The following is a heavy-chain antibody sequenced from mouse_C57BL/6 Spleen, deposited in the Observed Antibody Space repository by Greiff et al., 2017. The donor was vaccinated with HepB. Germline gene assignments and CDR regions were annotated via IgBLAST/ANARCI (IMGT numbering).Heavy chain of an antibody. J-gene: IGHJ4*01. Sequence: VHVKQSGAELVKPGASVKLSCTASGFNIKDYYMHWVKQRTEQGLEWIGRIDPEAGETKYAAKFQGKATITADTSSNTAYLQLSSLTSGDTAVYYCAMTVVAYYYARDYWGQVTSFTVAS. CDR2: IDPEAGET. V-gene: IGHV14-2*01. D-gene: IGHD1-1*01. CDR3: AMTVVAYYYARDY. CDR1: GFNIKDYY.